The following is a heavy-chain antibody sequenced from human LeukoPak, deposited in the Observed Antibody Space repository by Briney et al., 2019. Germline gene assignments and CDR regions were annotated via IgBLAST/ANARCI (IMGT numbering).Heavy chain of an antibody. D-gene: IGHD5-18*01. Sequence: PGGSLRLSCAASGFTVSSNYMSWVRQAPGEGLEWVSEISGSGGSTYYADSVKGRFTISRDNSKNTLYLQMNSLRAEDTALYYCAKGTDTSMMDFDYWGQGTLVTVSS. CDR1: GFTVSSNY. CDR3: AKGTDTSMMDFDY. V-gene: IGHV3-23*01. J-gene: IGHJ4*02. CDR2: ISGSGGST.